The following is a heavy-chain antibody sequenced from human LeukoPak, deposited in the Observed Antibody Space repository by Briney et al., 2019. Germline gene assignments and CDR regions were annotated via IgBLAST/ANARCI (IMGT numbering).Heavy chain of an antibody. Sequence: GGSLRLSCAASGFTFSNYAMNWVRQAPGKGLEWVSYISGSGSTIYYADSVKGRFTISRDNAKNPLYLQMNSLRGEDTAVYYCARSLSWSYFGVDVWGPGTTVTVSS. CDR2: ISGSGSTI. CDR3: ARSLSWSYFGVDV. V-gene: IGHV3-48*03. CDR1: GFTFSNYA. D-gene: IGHD3-3*01. J-gene: IGHJ6*02.